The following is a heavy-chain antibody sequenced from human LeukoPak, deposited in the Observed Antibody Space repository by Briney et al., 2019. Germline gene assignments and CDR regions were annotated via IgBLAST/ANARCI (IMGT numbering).Heavy chain of an antibody. D-gene: IGHD3-22*01. CDR3: ARQGSGYPNWFDP. Sequence: SETLSLTCTVSGGSISSSSYYWGWIRQPPGKGLEWIGSIYYSGSTNYNPSLKSRVTISVDTSKNQFSLKLSSVTAADTAVYYCARQGSGYPNWFDPWGQGTLVTVSS. CDR2: IYYSGST. CDR1: GGSISSSSYY. J-gene: IGHJ5*02. V-gene: IGHV4-39*01.